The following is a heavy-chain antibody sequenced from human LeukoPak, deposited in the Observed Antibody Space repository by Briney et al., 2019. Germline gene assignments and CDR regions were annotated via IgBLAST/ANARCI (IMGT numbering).Heavy chain of an antibody. Sequence: GASVKVSCKASGYTFTSYDINWVRQATGQGLEWMGWMNPNSGNTGYAQKLQGRVTMTTDTSTSTAHMELRSLRSDDTAVYYCARVTYSTSGPLDYWGQGTLVTVSS. CDR1: GYTFTSYD. J-gene: IGHJ4*02. CDR3: ARVTYSTSGPLDY. CDR2: MNPNSGNT. V-gene: IGHV1-8*02. D-gene: IGHD6-6*01.